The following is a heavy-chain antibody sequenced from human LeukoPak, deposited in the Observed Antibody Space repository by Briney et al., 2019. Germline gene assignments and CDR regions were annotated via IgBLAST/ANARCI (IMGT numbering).Heavy chain of an antibody. CDR2: ISATGGTT. CDR3: AKDGDGSTNTWCGFRGSFDY. V-gene: IGHV3-23*01. CDR1: GFTFRSSA. J-gene: IGHJ4*02. D-gene: IGHD3-10*01. Sequence: PGGSLRVLCAGSGFTFRSSAMHWVRQAPGKGPEWVSGISATGGTTYYADSVKGRFTVSRDNSNNTLYLQMSGLRADDTAIYYCAKDGDGSTNTWCGFRGSFDYWGQGAMVTVSS.